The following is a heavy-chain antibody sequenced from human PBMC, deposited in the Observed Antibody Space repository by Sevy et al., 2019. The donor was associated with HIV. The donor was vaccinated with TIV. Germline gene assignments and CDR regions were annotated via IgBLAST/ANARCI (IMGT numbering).Heavy chain of an antibody. V-gene: IGHV3-23*01. CDR2: ISGSGTRT. Sequence: GGSLRLSCAVSGFSFDSYGMTWVRQAPGKGLEWVSAISGSGTRTYYADSVKGRFIISRDNSKNTLDLQMNSLRAEDKAIYYCAKGGGHYDPDEIAYYFYYYNMDVWGKGTTVTVSS. CDR1: GFSFDSYG. CDR3: AKGGGHYDPDEIAYYFYYYNMDV. J-gene: IGHJ6*03. D-gene: IGHD3-22*01.